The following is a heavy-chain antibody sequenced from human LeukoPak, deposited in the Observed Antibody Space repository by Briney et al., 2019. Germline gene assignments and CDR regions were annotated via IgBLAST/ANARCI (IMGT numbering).Heavy chain of an antibody. Sequence: ASVKVSCKASGYTFTNYAMNWVRQAPGQGLEWMGWINTNTGNPTYAQGFTGRFVFSLDTSVSAAYLQISSLKAEDTAVYYCARTPLYYYDSSGYPAFDIWGQGTMVTVSS. CDR3: ARTPLYYYDSSGYPAFDI. D-gene: IGHD3-22*01. V-gene: IGHV7-4-1*02. CDR2: INTNTGNP. CDR1: GYTFTNYA. J-gene: IGHJ3*02.